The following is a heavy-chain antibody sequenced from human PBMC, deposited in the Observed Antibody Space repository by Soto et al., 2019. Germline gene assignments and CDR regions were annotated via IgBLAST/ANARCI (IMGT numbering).Heavy chain of an antibody. CDR2: ISYDGSNK. CDR3: ARELL. D-gene: IGHD1-26*01. Sequence: VQLVESGGGVVQPGRSLRLSCVASGFTFSSYAMHWVRQAPGKGLEWVAVISYDGSNKDNADSVKGRFTISRDNSKNTVYLQMNSLRAEDTAVYYCARELLWGQGTLVTVSS. J-gene: IGHJ4*02. V-gene: IGHV3-30-3*01. CDR1: GFTFSSYA.